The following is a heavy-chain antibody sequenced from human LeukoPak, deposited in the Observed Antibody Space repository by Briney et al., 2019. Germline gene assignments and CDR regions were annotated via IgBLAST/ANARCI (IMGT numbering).Heavy chain of an antibody. J-gene: IGHJ5*02. CDR2: ILPVSNTA. D-gene: IGHD3-22*01. Sequence: SVKVSCKASGYTFTGYYMHWVRQAPGQGLEWMGGILPVSNTANNAQNFQGRVTFTADTSTGTAYMELSSLRSEDTAVYYCARADRYYYDSSGPLGPWGQGTLVTVSS. V-gene: IGHV1-69*06. CDR3: ARADRYYYDSSGPLGP. CDR1: GYTFTGYY.